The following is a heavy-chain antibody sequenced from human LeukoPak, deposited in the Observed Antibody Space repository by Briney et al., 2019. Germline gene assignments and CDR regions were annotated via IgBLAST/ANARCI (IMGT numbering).Heavy chain of an antibody. D-gene: IGHD5-18*01. CDR1: GDSVSSNSAA. CDR2: TYYKSKWYN. V-gene: IGHV6-1*01. CDR3: ARSVDTAMVPLDY. J-gene: IGHJ4*02. Sequence: SQTLSLTCAISGDSVSSNSAAWNWIRQSPSRGLEWLGRTYYKSKWYNDYAVSVKSRITINPDTSKNQFSLQLNSVTPEDTAVYYRARSVDTAMVPLDYWGQGTLVTVSS.